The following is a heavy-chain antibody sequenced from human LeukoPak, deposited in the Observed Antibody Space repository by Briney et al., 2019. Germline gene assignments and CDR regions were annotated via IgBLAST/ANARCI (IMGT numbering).Heavy chain of an antibody. CDR2: ISWNGGEE. V-gene: IGHV3-30*18. Sequence: PGKSLRLSCAASGFTFSDYGMHWLRQAPGKGLEGVAVISWNGGEEHYGNSVRGRFTISRDNSKNMVYLQMNSLRAEDTAVYYCAKEQGYTGWLTTGHWGQGALVTVSS. J-gene: IGHJ4*02. CDR1: GFTFSDYG. D-gene: IGHD6-19*01. CDR3: AKEQGYTGWLTTGH.